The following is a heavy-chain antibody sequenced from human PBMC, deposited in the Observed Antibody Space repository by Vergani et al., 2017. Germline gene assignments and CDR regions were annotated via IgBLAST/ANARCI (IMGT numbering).Heavy chain of an antibody. J-gene: IGHJ4*02. Sequence: EVQLVQSGAEVKKPGESLKISCKGSGYSFTSDWIGWVRQMPGKGLEWMGIIYPGDSDTRYSPSFQGQVTISADKSIITAYLQWSSLKASDTAMYYCASNHYDSSGYYYFDYWGQGTLVTVSS. V-gene: IGHV5-51*01. D-gene: IGHD3-22*01. CDR1: GYSFTSDW. CDR2: IYPGDSDT. CDR3: ASNHYDSSGYYYFDY.